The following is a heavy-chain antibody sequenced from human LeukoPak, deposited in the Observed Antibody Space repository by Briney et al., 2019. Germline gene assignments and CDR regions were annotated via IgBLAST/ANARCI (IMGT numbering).Heavy chain of an antibody. Sequence: PGRSLRLSCAASGFTFSSYGMHWVRQAPGKGREWVAVIWYDGSNKYYADSVKGRFSISRDNSKNMLFLEMNSLRGEDTGVYYCARDRSYYYYYGMDVWGQGTTVTVSS. CDR1: GFTFSSYG. V-gene: IGHV3-33*01. CDR3: ARDRSYYYYYGMDV. CDR2: IWYDGSNK. J-gene: IGHJ6*02.